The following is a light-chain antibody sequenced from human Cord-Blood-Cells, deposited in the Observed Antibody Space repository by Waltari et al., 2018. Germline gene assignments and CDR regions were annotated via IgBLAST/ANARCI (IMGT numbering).Light chain of an antibody. V-gene: IGLV2-11*01. J-gene: IGLJ3*02. Sequence: QSALTRPRSVSGSPGQSVTISCTGTSSDVGGYNYLSWYQQHPGKAPKLMIFEVSKRPSGVPDRFSGSKSGNTASLTISGLQAEDEADYYCCSYAGSYTWVFGGGTKLTVL. CDR2: EVS. CDR1: SSDVGGYNY. CDR3: CSYAGSYTWV.